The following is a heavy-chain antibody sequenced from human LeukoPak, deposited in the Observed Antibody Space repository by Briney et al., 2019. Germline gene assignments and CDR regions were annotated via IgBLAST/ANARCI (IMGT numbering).Heavy chain of an antibody. D-gene: IGHD1-1*01. CDR2: ISSSSSTI. CDR3: ARERYHFDY. Sequence: PGGSLRLSCAASGFTFSSYSMNWVRQAPGKGLEWVSYISSSSSTIYYADSVKGRFTISRDNAKNSLYLQMNSLRAEDTAVYYCARERYHFDYWGQGTLVTVSS. J-gene: IGHJ4*02. CDR1: GFTFSSYS. V-gene: IGHV3-48*04.